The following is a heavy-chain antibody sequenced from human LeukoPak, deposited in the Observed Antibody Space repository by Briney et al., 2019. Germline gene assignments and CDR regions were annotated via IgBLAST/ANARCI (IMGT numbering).Heavy chain of an antibody. J-gene: IGHJ4*02. V-gene: IGHV3-30*04. CDR2: ISYDGSNK. CDR3: ARAPLPDY. CDR1: GFTFSSYA. Sequence: GGSLRLSCAASGFTFSSYAMSWVRQAPGKGLEWVAVISYDGSNKYYADSVKGRFTISRDNSKDTLYLQMNSLRAEDTAVYYCARAPLPDYWGQGTLVTVSS.